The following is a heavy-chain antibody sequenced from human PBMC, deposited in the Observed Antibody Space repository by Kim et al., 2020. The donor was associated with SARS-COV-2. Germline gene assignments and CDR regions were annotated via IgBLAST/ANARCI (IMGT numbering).Heavy chain of an antibody. CDR1: GGSISSGDYY. D-gene: IGHD3-10*01. V-gene: IGHV4-30-4*01. CDR2: IYYSGST. CDR3: ASTVNYYGSGSYSLFDY. Sequence: SETLSLTCTVSGGSISSGDYYWSWIRQPPGKGLEWIGYIYYSGSTYYNPSLKSRVTISVDTSKNQFSLKLSSVTAADTAVYYCASTVNYYGSGSYSLFDYWGQGTLVTVSS. J-gene: IGHJ4*02.